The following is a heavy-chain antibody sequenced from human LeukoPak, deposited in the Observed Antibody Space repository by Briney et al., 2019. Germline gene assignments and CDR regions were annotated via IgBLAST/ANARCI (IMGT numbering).Heavy chain of an antibody. CDR2: INGDGTIT. CDR3: ARARSDFTA. CDR1: GFTFSPYW. D-gene: IGHD3-3*01. Sequence: GGSLRLSCVASGFTFSPYWMHWVRQAPGKGLVWASRINGDGTITTYAASEKGRFTISLDNARNTLYSQTKTLRGSDTAVNYCARARSDFTAWGQGTLATVSS. V-gene: IGHV3-74*01. J-gene: IGHJ1*01.